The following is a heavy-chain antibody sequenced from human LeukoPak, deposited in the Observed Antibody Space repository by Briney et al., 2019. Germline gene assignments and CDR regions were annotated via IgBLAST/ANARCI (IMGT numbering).Heavy chain of an antibody. CDR1: GGTFSSYA. CDR3: ARRKGYNWNDLEDYYGMDV. J-gene: IGHJ6*02. D-gene: IGHD1-1*01. Sequence: GASVKVSCKASGGTFSSYAISWVRQAPGQGLEWMGWISAYNGNTNYAQKLQGRVTMTTDTSTSTAYMELRSLRSDDTAVYYRARRKGYNWNDLEDYYGMDVWGQGTTVTVSS. CDR2: ISAYNGNT. V-gene: IGHV1-18*01.